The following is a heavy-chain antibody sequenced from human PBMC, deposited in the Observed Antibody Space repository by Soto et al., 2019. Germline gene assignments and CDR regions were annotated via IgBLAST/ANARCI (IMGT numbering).Heavy chain of an antibody. V-gene: IGHV1-2*02. J-gene: IGHJ6*02. CDR1: GYTFTDYY. CDR3: ARVAVAGTTPASLYYHGMDV. CDR2: INPKSGGT. D-gene: IGHD6-19*01. Sequence: ASVKVYCKASGYTFTDYYIHWVRQAPGQGLEWMGWINPKSGGTNFAQKFQGRVTMTRDTSISTVFMELTRLTSDDTAVFYCARVAVAGTTPASLYYHGMDVWGQGTTVNVSS.